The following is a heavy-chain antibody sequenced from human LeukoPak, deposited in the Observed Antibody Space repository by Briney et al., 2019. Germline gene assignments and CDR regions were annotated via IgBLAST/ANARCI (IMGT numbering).Heavy chain of an antibody. J-gene: IGHJ4*02. D-gene: IGHD1-26*01. V-gene: IGHV4-4*07. Sequence: PSETLSLTCTVSGGSISSYYWSWIRQPAGKGLEWIGRIYTSGSTNYNPSLKSRVTMSVDTSKNQFSLKLSSVTAADTAVYYCARVLPNSGSNHFDYWGQGTLVTVSS. CDR2: IYTSGST. CDR1: GGSISSYY. CDR3: ARVLPNSGSNHFDY.